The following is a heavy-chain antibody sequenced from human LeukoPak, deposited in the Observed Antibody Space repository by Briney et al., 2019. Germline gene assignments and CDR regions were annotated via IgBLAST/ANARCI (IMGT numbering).Heavy chain of an antibody. D-gene: IGHD1-26*01. V-gene: IGHV3-23*01. Sequence: GGSLRLSCAASGFTFSSYAMSWVRQAPGKGLEWVSAISGSGGSTYYADSVKGRFTISRENSKNTLYLQMNSLRAEDTAVYYCAKEIVGAYYYYYGMDVWGQGTTVTVSS. CDR3: AKEIVGAYYYYYGMDV. J-gene: IGHJ6*02. CDR1: GFTFSSYA. CDR2: ISGSGGST.